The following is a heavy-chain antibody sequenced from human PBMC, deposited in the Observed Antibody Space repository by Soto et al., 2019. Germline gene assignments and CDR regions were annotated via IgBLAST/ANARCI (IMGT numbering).Heavy chain of an antibody. CDR2: INHSEST. J-gene: IGHJ4*02. V-gene: IGHV4-34*01. Sequence: QVQLQQWGAGLLKPSETLSLTCAVYGGSFSGYYWSWIRQPPGKGLEWIGEINHSESTNYNPSLKRRVTIAVDTTKNQFALKLSSVTAADTAVYYCARGGYDILTGYDADYCCQGPLVSVSS. CDR3: ARGGYDILTGYDADY. D-gene: IGHD3-9*01. CDR1: GGSFSGYY.